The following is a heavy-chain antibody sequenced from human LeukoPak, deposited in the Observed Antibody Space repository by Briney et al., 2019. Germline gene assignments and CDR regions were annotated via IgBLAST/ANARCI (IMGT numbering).Heavy chain of an antibody. D-gene: IGHD5-18*01. Sequence: PGGSLRLSCAASGFTFSSYGMHWVRQAPGKGLEWVAFIRYDGSNKYYADSVKGRFTISRDNSKNTLYLQMNSLRAEDTAVYYCAKGRGYNYGYIFGYFDYWGQGTLVTVSS. CDR3: AKGRGYNYGYIFGYFDY. CDR1: GFTFSSYG. CDR2: IRYDGSNK. V-gene: IGHV3-30*02. J-gene: IGHJ4*02.